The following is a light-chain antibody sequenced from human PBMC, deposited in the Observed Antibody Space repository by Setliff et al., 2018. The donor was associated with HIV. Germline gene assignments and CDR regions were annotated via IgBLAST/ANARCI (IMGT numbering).Light chain of an antibody. V-gene: IGLV2-23*02. CDR3: CSYAGSSTYV. J-gene: IGLJ1*01. CDR2: EVN. CDR1: SSDVGSYNL. Sequence: SALAQPASVSGSPGQSITMSCTGTSSDVGSYNLVSWYQQHPGKAPKLMLYEVNKRPSGVSNLFSGSKSGNTASLTISGLQAEDEADYYCCSYAGSSTYVFGTGTKVTV.